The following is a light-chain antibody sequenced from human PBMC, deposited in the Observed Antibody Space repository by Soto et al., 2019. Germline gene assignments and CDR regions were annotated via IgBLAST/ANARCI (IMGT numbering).Light chain of an antibody. V-gene: IGLV2-8*01. Sequence: QSALTQPPSASGSPGQSVTISCTGTSSYVGGYNYVSWYQQHPGKAPKLMIYDVTKRPSGVPDRFSGSKSVNTASLTVSGLQAEDEADYYCSSYAGSNNLGFGGGTKLTVL. CDR1: SSYVGGYNY. CDR2: DVT. CDR3: SSYAGSNNLG. J-gene: IGLJ2*01.